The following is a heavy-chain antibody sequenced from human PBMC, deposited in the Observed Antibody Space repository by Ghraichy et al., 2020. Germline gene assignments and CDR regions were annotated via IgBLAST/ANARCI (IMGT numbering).Heavy chain of an antibody. J-gene: IGHJ6*03. CDR2: IKQDGNEK. Sequence: GGSLRLSCAASGFTFSTYWMNWVRQAPGKGLEWVAHIKQDGNEKYYVDSVKGRFTISRDNAKNSLYLQMNSLRAEDTAVYYCARAPELYCSGGSCYYYYMDVWGKGTTVTVSS. D-gene: IGHD2-15*01. CDR3: ARAPELYCSGGSCYYYYMDV. V-gene: IGHV3-7*03. CDR1: GFTFSTYW.